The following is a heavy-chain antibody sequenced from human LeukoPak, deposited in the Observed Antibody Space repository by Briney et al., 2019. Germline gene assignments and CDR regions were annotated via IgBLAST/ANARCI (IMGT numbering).Heavy chain of an antibody. V-gene: IGHV4-4*09. J-gene: IGHJ4*02. CDR1: GVSISRFY. CDR2: IYNGVPT. CDR3: VQTTGWPGFDY. D-gene: IGHD6-19*01. Sequence: SETLSLTCTTSGVSISRFYWSWVRQPPGKGLEWIGNIYNGVPTFFNPSLKSRVTISVDTSRRQFSLELVSVTAADTAVYYCVQTTGWPGFDYWGQGILVTVSS.